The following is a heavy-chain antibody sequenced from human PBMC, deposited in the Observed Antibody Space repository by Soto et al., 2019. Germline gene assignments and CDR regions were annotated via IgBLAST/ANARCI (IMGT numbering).Heavy chain of an antibody. CDR2: MNPNSGNT. D-gene: IGHD3-22*01. Sequence: ASVKVSCKASGYTFTSYDINWVRQATGQGFEWMGWMNPNSGNTGYAQKFQGRVTMTRDTSITTAYMELSSLRSEDTAVYYCARHKYHSSGPSAYWGQGTLVTVSS. V-gene: IGHV1-8*01. CDR3: ARHKYHSSGPSAY. CDR1: GYTFTSYD. J-gene: IGHJ4*02.